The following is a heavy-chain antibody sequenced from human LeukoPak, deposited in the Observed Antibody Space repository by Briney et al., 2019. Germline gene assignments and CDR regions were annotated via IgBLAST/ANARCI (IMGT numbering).Heavy chain of an antibody. Sequence: GASVKASCKTSGGSFSSYAVSWVRQAPGQGLEWMGGIIPIFGTANYVQKFQGRVTITADESMSTAYMELGSLRSEDTAVYYCARAPRSWGFDYWGQGTLVTVSS. V-gene: IGHV1-69*13. CDR2: IIPIFGTA. CDR1: GGSFSSYA. D-gene: IGHD7-27*01. J-gene: IGHJ4*02. CDR3: ARAPRSWGFDY.